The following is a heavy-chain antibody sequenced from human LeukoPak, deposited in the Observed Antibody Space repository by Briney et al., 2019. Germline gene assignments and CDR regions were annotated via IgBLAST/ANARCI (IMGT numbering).Heavy chain of an antibody. CDR3: ARGPREYYYGSGSYPVYLDY. J-gene: IGHJ4*02. CDR2: ISAYNGNT. V-gene: IGHV1-18*01. CDR1: GYTFTSYG. D-gene: IGHD3-10*01. Sequence: GASVKVSCKASGYTFTSYGISWVRQAPGQGLEWMGWISAYNGNTNYAQKLQGRVTMTTDTSTSTAYMELSSLRSEDTAVYYCARGPREYYYGSGSYPVYLDYWGQGTLVTVSS.